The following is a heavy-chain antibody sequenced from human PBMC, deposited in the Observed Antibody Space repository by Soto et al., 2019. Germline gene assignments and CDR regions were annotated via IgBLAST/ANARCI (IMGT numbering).Heavy chain of an antibody. D-gene: IGHD6-19*01. V-gene: IGHV4-39*01. J-gene: IGHJ5*02. Sequence: SETLSLTCTVSGGSISSSSYYWGWIRQPPGQGLEWIGSIYYSGSTYYNPSLKSRVTISVDTSKHQFSLKRSAVTAADTAVYYCAGPKGLLYSGWYLGWFDPWGQGTLVTVSS. CDR3: AGPKGLLYSGWYLGWFDP. CDR1: GGSISSSSYY. CDR2: IYYSGST.